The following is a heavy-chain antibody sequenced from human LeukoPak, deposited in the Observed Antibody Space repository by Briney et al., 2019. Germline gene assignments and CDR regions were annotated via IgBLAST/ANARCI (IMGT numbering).Heavy chain of an antibody. V-gene: IGHV4-31*03. CDR3: ARGLTVTTSDDY. CDR2: IYYSGST. J-gene: IGHJ4*02. CDR1: GGSISSGGYY. Sequence: PSETLSLTCTVSGGSISSGGYYWSWIRQHPGKGLEWIGYIYYSGSTYYNPSLKSRVTISVDTSKNQFSLKLSSVTAADTAVYYCARGLTVTTSDDYWGQGTLVTVSS. D-gene: IGHD4-17*01.